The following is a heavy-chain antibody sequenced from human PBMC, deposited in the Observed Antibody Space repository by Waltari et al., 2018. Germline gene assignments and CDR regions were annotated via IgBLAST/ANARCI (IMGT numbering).Heavy chain of an antibody. D-gene: IGHD6-19*01. CDR3: ARRRIAVAVRFYYYGMDV. CDR2: INHSGST. CDR1: GGSFSGYY. V-gene: IGHV4-34*01. J-gene: IGHJ6*02. Sequence: QVQLQQWGAGLLKPSETLSLTCAVYGGSFSGYYWSWIRQPPGQGLEWIGEINHSGSTNYNPSLKSRVTISVDTSKNQFSLKLSSVTAADTAVYCCARRRIAVAVRFYYYGMDVWGQGTTVTVSS.